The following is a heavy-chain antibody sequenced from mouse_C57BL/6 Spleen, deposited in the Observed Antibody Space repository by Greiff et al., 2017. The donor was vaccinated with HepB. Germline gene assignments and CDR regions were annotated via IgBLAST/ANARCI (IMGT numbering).Heavy chain of an antibody. D-gene: IGHD1-1*01. CDR2: ISSGGSYT. Sequence: DVKLVESGGDLVKPGGSLKLSCAASGFTFSSYGMSWVRQTPDKRLEWVATISSGGSYTYYPDSVKGRFTISRDNAKNTLYLQMSSLKSEDTAMYYCARGITTVVAPPMDYWGQGTSVTVSS. J-gene: IGHJ4*01. V-gene: IGHV5-6*02. CDR3: ARGITTVVAPPMDY. CDR1: GFTFSSYG.